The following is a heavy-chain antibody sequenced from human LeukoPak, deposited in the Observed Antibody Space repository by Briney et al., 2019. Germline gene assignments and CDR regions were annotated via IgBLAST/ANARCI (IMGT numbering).Heavy chain of an antibody. CDR2: IIPIFGTA. J-gene: IGHJ4*02. V-gene: IGHV1-69*13. D-gene: IGHD2/OR15-2a*01. Sequence: ASVKVSCKASGYTFTSYGISWVRQAPGQGLEWMGGIIPIFGTANYAQKFQGRVTITADESTSTAYMELSSLRSEDTAVYYCASGPSSYGSHGVLWGQGTLVTVSS. CDR1: GYTFTSYG. CDR3: ASGPSSYGSHGVL.